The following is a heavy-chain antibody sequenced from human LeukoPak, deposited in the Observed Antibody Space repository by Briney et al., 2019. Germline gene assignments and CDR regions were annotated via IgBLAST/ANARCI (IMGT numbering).Heavy chain of an antibody. V-gene: IGHV5-51*01. CDR1: GYSFTSYW. D-gene: IGHD2-2*01. CDR2: IYPGDSDT. Sequence: GESLKISCXGSGYSFTSYWIGWVRQMPGKGLKWMGIIYPGDSDTRYSPSFQGQVTISADKSISTAYLQWSSLKASDTAMYYCASVFSSTSCNDAFDIWGQGTMVTVSS. CDR3: ASVFSSTSCNDAFDI. J-gene: IGHJ3*02.